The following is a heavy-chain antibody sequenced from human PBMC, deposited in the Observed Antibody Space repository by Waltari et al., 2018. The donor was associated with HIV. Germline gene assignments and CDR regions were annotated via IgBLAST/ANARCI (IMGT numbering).Heavy chain of an antibody. V-gene: IGHV4-59*01. D-gene: IGHD6-6*01. CDR1: VGSITSYY. J-gene: IGHJ6*02. CDR3: AKVLVSRSSNYYYGMDV. Sequence: QVQLQESGPGVVKPSETLSLPCRVAVGSITSYYWSWIRHPPGKGLEWIGYIYYSGSTNYNPSLKSRVTISVDTSKKQISLNLRSVTAADTAVYYCAKVLVSRSSNYYYGMDVWGQGTTVTVSS. CDR2: IYYSGST.